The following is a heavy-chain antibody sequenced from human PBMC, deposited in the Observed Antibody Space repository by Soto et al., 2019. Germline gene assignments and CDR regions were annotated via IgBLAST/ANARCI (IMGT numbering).Heavy chain of an antibody. CDR3: AKDRGNDFWSGYYYN. V-gene: IGHV3-23*01. J-gene: IGHJ4*02. CDR2: ISGSGGST. D-gene: IGHD3-3*01. CDR1: GFTFSSYA. Sequence: GGSLRLSCAASGFTFSSYAMSWVRQAPGKGLEWVSAISGSGGSTYYADSVKGRFTISRDNSKNTLYLQMNSLRAEDTAVYYCAKDRGNDFWSGYYYNWGQGTLVTVSS.